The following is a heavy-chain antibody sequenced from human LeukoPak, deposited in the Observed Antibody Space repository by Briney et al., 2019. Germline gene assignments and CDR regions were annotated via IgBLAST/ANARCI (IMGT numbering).Heavy chain of an antibody. CDR3: AKDQALWFGELPNWFDP. Sequence: PGGSLRLSCAASGFTFSSYGMHWVRQAPGKGLEWVAVISYDGSNKYYADSVKGRFTISRDNSKNTLYLQMNSLRAEDTAVYYCAKDQALWFGELPNWFDPWGQGTLVTASS. CDR1: GFTFSSYG. J-gene: IGHJ5*02. V-gene: IGHV3-30*18. CDR2: ISYDGSNK. D-gene: IGHD3-10*01.